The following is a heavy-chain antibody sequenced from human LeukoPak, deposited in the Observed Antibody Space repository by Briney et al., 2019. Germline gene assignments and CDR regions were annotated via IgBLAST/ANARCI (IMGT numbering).Heavy chain of an antibody. J-gene: IGHJ4*02. V-gene: IGHV1-18*01. CDR3: ARGRFPGSGSYYNSFDY. CDR2: GNVDNGDT. Sequence: ASVKVSCKASGYTFTSNAITWVRQAPGEALEWMGWGNVDNGDTYYAQKFQGRVTMTTDKSTSTVYMELRSLRSDDTAVYYCARGRFPGSGSYYNSFDYYGQGALVTVSS. CDR1: GYTFTSNA. D-gene: IGHD3-10*01.